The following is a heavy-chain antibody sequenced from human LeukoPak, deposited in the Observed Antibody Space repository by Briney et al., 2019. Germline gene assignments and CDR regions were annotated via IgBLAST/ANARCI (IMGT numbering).Heavy chain of an antibody. Sequence: SETLSLTCAVSGDSISSSNWWSWVRQPPEKGLEWIGEIYHSGSTNYNPSLKGRVTISVDKSKNQFSLKLSSVTAADTAVYYCARDLTGSGYFDYWGQGTLVTVSS. V-gene: IGHV4-4*02. J-gene: IGHJ4*02. CDR3: ARDLTGSGYFDY. CDR2: IYHSGST. CDR1: GDSISSSNW. D-gene: IGHD7-27*01.